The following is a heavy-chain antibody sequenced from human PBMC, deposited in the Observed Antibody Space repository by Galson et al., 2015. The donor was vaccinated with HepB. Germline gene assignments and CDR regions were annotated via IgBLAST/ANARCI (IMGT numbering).Heavy chain of an antibody. J-gene: IGHJ6*02. CDR2: ISAYNGNT. Sequence: CKASGYTFTSYGISWVRQAPGQGLEWMGWISAYNGNTNYAQKLQGRVTMTTDTSTSTAYMELRSLRSDDTAVYYCARDSGSVSYYYGMDVWGQGTTVTVSS. CDR1: GYTFTSYG. D-gene: IGHD6-19*01. CDR3: ARDSGSVSYYYGMDV. V-gene: IGHV1-18*01.